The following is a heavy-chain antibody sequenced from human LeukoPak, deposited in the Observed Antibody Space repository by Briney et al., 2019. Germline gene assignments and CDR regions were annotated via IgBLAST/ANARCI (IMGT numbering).Heavy chain of an antibody. V-gene: IGHV1-24*01. CDR1: GYTLTELS. D-gene: IGHD2-15*01. Sequence: ASVKVSCKVSGYTLTELSMHWVRQAPGKGLEWMGGFDPEDGETIYAQKFQGRVTMTEDTSTDTAYMELSSLRSEDTVVYYCARAVKSGVVAVFHDYWGQGTLVTVSS. CDR2: FDPEDGET. J-gene: IGHJ4*02. CDR3: ARAVKSGVVAVFHDY.